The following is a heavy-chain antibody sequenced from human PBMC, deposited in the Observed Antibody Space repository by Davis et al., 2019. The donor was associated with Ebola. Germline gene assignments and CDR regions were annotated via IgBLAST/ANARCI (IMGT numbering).Heavy chain of an antibody. CDR2: ISGSGGST. CDR1: GFTFSSYA. CDR3: AKQRGYGYPAYYFDY. D-gene: IGHD5-12*01. Sequence: PGGSLRLSCAASGFTFSSYAMSWVRQAPGKGLEWVSAISGSGGSTHYADSVKGRFTISRDNSKSTLYLQMNSLRAGDTAVYYCAKQRGYGYPAYYFDYWGQGTLVTVSS. J-gene: IGHJ4*02. V-gene: IGHV3-23*01.